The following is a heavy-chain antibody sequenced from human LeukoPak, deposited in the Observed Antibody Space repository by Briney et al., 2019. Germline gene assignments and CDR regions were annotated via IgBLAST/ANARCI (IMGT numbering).Heavy chain of an antibody. CDR3: ARLAARQILGYYGMDV. D-gene: IGHD6-6*01. CDR1: GFTFSNYW. J-gene: IGHJ6*02. V-gene: IGHV3-74*01. CDR2: IRSDGGDT. Sequence: PGGSPRLSCEASGFTFSNYWMHWVRQVPGKGLVWVSRIRSDGGDTTYADFVQGRFTISRDNVKNMLYLQMNSLRAEDTAVYYCARLAARQILGYYGMDVWGQGTTVTVSS.